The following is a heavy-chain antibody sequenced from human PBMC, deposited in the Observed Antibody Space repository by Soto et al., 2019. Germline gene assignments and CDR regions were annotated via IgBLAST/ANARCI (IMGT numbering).Heavy chain of an antibody. J-gene: IGHJ5*02. V-gene: IGHV4-59*03. CDR1: GGSMTSFY. CDR3: AGSISGDTWFDP. CDR2: VFHSGTT. Sequence: SETLSLTCTVSGGSMTSFYWSWIRQPPGKGLEWIGYVFHSGTTNYNPSLKSRVIISVYTSKNQFSLRLNSVTAADTAVYYCAGSISGDTWFDPWGQGTLVTVSS. D-gene: IGHD2-21*01.